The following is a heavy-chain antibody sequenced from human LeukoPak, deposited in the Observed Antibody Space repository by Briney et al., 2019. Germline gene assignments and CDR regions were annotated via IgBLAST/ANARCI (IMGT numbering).Heavy chain of an antibody. Sequence: TSETLSLTCTVSGGSISSYYWSWIRQPPGKGLEWIGYIYYSGSTNYNPSLKSRVTISVDTSENQFSLKLSSVTAADTAVYYCARDIYGSGYGFFDYWGQGTLVTVSS. V-gene: IGHV4-59*01. J-gene: IGHJ4*02. D-gene: IGHD3-10*01. CDR1: GGSISSYY. CDR2: IYYSGST. CDR3: ARDIYGSGYGFFDY.